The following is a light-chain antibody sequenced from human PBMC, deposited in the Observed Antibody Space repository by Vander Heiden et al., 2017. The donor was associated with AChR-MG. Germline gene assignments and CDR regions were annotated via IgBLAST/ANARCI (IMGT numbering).Light chain of an antibody. Sequence: QSVLTQSPSVSGAPGQRLTISCTGSSSNIGAGYDVHWYQHLPGAAPKLLIYGDDRRPSGVPDRFSGSKSGTSASLAITGLQAEDEADYYCQSYDSSLSGYVFGTGTKVTVL. CDR1: SSNIGAGYD. J-gene: IGLJ1*01. CDR2: GDD. CDR3: QSYDSSLSGYV. V-gene: IGLV1-40*01.